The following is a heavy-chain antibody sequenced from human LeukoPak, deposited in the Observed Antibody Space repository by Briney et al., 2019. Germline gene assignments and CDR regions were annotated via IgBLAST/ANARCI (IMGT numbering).Heavy chain of an antibody. D-gene: IGHD2-8*01. CDR1: GFAFNNYA. Sequence: GGSLRLSCAASGFAFNNYAMSWVRQAPGKGLEWVSAISYSGGSTYDADSVKGRFTISRDNSKNTLYLQMNSLRAEDTAVYYCAKDTSIGRYCTNGVCSPFDYWGQGTLVTVSS. V-gene: IGHV3-23*01. CDR2: ISYSGGST. CDR3: AKDTSIGRYCTNGVCSPFDY. J-gene: IGHJ4*02.